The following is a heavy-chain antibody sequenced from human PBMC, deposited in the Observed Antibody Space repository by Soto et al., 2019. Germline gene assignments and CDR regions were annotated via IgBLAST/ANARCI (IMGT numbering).Heavy chain of an antibody. CDR2: IYPGDSDT. CDR3: ARVNDYGDYYSGMDV. V-gene: IGHV5-51*01. J-gene: IGHJ6*04. CDR1: GYSFTSYW. D-gene: IGHD4-17*01. Sequence: GESLKISCKGSGYSFTSYWIGWVRQMPGKGLEWMGIIYPGDSDTRYSPSFQGQVTISADKSISTAYLQWSSLKASDTAMYFCARVNDYGDYYSGMDVWGKGTTVTFPS.